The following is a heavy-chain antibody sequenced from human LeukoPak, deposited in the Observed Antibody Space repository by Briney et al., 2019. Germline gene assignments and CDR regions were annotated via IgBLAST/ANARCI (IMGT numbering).Heavy chain of an antibody. CDR2: IYYSGST. D-gene: IGHD5-12*01. CDR3: ARESYSGYDSSGYIYYYGMDV. CDR1: GGSINSYY. Sequence: SETLSLTCTVSGGSINSYYWSWIRQPPGKGLEWIGYIYYSGSTNYNPSLKSRVTISVDTSKNQFSLKLSSVTAADTAVYYCARESYSGYDSSGYIYYYGMDVWGQGTTVTVSS. J-gene: IGHJ6*02. V-gene: IGHV4-59*01.